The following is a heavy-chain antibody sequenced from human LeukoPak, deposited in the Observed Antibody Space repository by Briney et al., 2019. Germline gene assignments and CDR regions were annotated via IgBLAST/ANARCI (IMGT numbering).Heavy chain of an antibody. V-gene: IGHV3-48*04. J-gene: IGHJ6*04. Sequence: GGSLRLSCAASGFSLNDYSINWVRQAPGKGLEWVSYISSDSSTIYYADSVKGRFTISRDNAKNSLYLQMNSLRAEDTAVYYCAELGITMIGGVWGKGTTVTISS. D-gene: IGHD3-10*02. CDR3: AELGITMIGGV. CDR2: ISSDSSTI. CDR1: GFSLNDYS.